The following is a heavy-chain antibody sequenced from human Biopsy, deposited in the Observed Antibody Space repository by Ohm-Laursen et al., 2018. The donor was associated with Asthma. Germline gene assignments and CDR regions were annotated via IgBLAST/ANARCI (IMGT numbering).Heavy chain of an antibody. CDR1: GDSFSNYA. J-gene: IGHJ4*02. V-gene: IGHV1-69*01. CDR2: LIPVLGTP. Sequence: ASSVKVSCKASGDSFSNYAISWVRQAPGQGLEWMGGLIPVLGTPDHAQMFEGRVTITADESTSTVYMELSSLRSEDTAVYYCALSQFDYWGQGTLLTVSS. CDR3: ALSQFDY.